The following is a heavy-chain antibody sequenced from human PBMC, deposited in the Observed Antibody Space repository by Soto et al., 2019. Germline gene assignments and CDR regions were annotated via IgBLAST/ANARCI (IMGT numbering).Heavy chain of an antibody. CDR2: IYPRDSDT. D-gene: IGHD5-12*01. Sequence: ESLKISCKGYGYSFTNYWIGWVRQMPGKGLEWMGIIYPRDSDTRYSPSFQGQVTISADKSISTAYLQWNSLKASDTAKYYCARQGDGYNIYYYYGMDVWGQGTTVTVSS. CDR1: GYSFTNYW. V-gene: IGHV5-51*01. CDR3: ARQGDGYNIYYYYGMDV. J-gene: IGHJ6*02.